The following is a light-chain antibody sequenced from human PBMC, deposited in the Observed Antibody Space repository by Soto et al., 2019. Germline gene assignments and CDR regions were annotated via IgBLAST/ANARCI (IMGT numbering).Light chain of an antibody. CDR2: WAS. CDR3: QQYYSSRT. Sequence: DIVMAQSPDSLAVSLGERATINCKYSQSVLYSSNNKNYLAWYQQKPGQPPKLLIYWASTRESGVPDRFSGSGSGTDFTLTISSLQAEDVSGYYCQQYYSSRTFGQGTKVDIK. CDR1: QSVLYSSNNKNY. V-gene: IGKV4-1*01. J-gene: IGKJ1*01.